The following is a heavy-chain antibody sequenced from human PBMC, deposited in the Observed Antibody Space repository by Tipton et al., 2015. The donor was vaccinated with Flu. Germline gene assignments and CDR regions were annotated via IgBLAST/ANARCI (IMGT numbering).Heavy chain of an antibody. CDR1: GDSMSSFY. J-gene: IGHJ4*02. V-gene: IGHV4-4*07. CDR3: ARASGSGTDVIFDY. D-gene: IGHD3-10*01. CDR2: IYTSGTT. Sequence: TLSLTCIVSGDSMSSFYWSWVRQPATKGLEWIGRIYTSGTTKYNPSLKSRVTMSVETSKNQFSLRLSSVTAADTAVYYCARASGSGTDVIFDYWGLGMLVTISS.